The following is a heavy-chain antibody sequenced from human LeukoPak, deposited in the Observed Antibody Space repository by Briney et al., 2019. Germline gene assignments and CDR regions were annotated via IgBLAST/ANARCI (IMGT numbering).Heavy chain of an antibody. J-gene: IGHJ4*02. CDR3: AKDSRDSYSGSYFPY. D-gene: IGHD1-26*01. Sequence: GGSLRLSCAASGFTFSSYGMHWVRQAPGKGLEWVAFIRYDGSKKYYADSVKGRFTISRDNSKNTLYLQMNSLRAEDTAVYYCAKDSRDSYSGSYFPYWGQGTLVTVSS. CDR1: GFTFSSYG. V-gene: IGHV3-30*02. CDR2: IRYDGSKK.